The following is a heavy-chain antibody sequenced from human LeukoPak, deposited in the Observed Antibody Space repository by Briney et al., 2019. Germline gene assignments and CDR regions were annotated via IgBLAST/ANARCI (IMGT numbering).Heavy chain of an antibody. CDR1: GFTFSNYN. V-gene: IGHV3-21*01. Sequence: GGSLRLSCAASGFTFSNYNMDWVRQAPGKGLEWVSSISSSSSYIYYADSVKGRFTISRDNAKNSLYLQMNSLRAEDTAVYYCARDRTISGWGQGTLVTVSS. J-gene: IGHJ4*02. CDR3: ARDRTISG. CDR2: ISSSSSYI. D-gene: IGHD1-26*01.